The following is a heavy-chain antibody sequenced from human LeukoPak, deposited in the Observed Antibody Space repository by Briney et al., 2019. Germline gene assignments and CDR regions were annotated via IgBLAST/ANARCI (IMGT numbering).Heavy chain of an antibody. D-gene: IGHD2-2*01. Sequence: ASVKVSCKASGYTFTSYDINWVRQATGQGLEWMGWMNPNSGNTGYAQKFQGRVTITRNTSISTAYMELSSLRSEDTAVYYCARVMGYRSSSSCRFKKYFQHWGQGTLVTVSS. CDR3: ARVMGYRSSSSCRFKKYFQH. CDR1: GYTFTSYD. J-gene: IGHJ1*01. CDR2: MNPNSGNT. V-gene: IGHV1-8*03.